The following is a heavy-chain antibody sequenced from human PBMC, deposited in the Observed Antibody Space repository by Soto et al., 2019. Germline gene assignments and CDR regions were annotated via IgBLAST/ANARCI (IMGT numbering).Heavy chain of an antibody. J-gene: IGHJ4*02. Sequence: QVQLVESGGGVVQPGRSLRLSCAASGFTFSSYGMHWVRQAPGKGLEWVAVIWYDGSNKYYADSVKGRFTISRDNFKNTLYLQMNSLRAEDTAVYYCAREAYGDYFYYFDYWGQGTLVTVSS. D-gene: IGHD4-17*01. CDR2: IWYDGSNK. CDR1: GFTFSSYG. CDR3: AREAYGDYFYYFDY. V-gene: IGHV3-33*01.